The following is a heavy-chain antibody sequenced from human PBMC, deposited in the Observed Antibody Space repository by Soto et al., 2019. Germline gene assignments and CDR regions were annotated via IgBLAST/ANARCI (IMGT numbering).Heavy chain of an antibody. CDR1: GGSISSSNW. CDR3: ARSDGPPYSSGWYPLDYYGMDV. CDR2: IYHSGST. J-gene: IGHJ6*02. D-gene: IGHD6-19*01. V-gene: IGHV4-4*02. Sequence: SETLSLTCAVSGGSISSSNWWSWVRQPPGKGLEWIGEIYHSGSTNYNPSLKSRVTISVDKSKNQFSLKLSSVTAADTAVYYCARSDGPPYSSGWYPLDYYGMDVWGQGTTVTVS.